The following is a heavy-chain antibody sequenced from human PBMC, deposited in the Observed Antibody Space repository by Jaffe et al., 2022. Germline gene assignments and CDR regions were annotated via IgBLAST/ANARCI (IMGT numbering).Heavy chain of an antibody. V-gene: IGHV3-48*01. J-gene: IGHJ3*02. D-gene: IGHD3-3*01. CDR3: ARGGYDFWSGYYAGVEDAFDI. CDR1: GFTFSSYS. Sequence: EVQLVESGGGLVQPGGSLRLSCAASGFTFSSYSMNWVRQAPGKGLEWVSYISSSSSTIYYGDSVKGRFTISRDNAKNSLYLQMNSLRAEDTAVYYCARGGYDFWSGYYAGVEDAFDIWGQGTMVTVSS. CDR2: ISSSSSTI.